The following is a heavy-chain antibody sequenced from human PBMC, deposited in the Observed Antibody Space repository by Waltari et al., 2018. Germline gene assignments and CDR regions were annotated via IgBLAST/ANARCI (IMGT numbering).Heavy chain of an antibody. CDR1: GFTLSSYW. CDR3: ARGGSAIFNV. Sequence: QLVEAGGGLVQPGGSLRLPCAASGFTLSSYWMSWVRQAPGKGMEWVANIKYDGSEKYYVDSVKGRFTVSRDNAKNSLYLQMNSLRAEDTAMFFCARGGSAIFNVWGQGTLVTVSS. D-gene: IGHD2-21*01. V-gene: IGHV3-7*01. CDR2: IKYDGSEK. J-gene: IGHJ4*02.